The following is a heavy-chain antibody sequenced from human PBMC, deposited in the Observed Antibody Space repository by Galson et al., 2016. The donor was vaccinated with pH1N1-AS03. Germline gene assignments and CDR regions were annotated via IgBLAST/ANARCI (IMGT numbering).Heavy chain of an antibody. D-gene: IGHD3-10*01. V-gene: IGHV4-34*12. CDR3: ARRPTGIDY. J-gene: IGHJ4*02. Sequence: LSLTCTVSRGSFGGAYWTWTRQPPGKGLEWIGEIIIGRGLPPTYTPSLKRRVTISIDTSRGELSLKLRSVTAADTGVYYCARRPTGIDYWGQGVQVTVSS. CDR2: IIIGRGLPP. CDR1: RGSFGGAY.